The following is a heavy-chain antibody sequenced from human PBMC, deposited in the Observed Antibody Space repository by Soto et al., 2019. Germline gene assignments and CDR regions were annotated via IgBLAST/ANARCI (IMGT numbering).Heavy chain of an antibody. CDR2: ISAHSGDT. J-gene: IGHJ6*02. D-gene: IGHD3-3*01. CDR1: GYTFNNYG. Sequence: QVQLVQSGAEVKKPGASVKVSCKASGYTFNNYGINWVRQAPGQGLEWMGWISAHSGDTNYAQKVQGRVTMTTDTTTSTAYMALRSLRSADTAVYYCARGYDFWSGYFKVGNYHYDMDVWGQGTTVTVSS. V-gene: IGHV1-18*01. CDR3: ARGYDFWSGYFKVGNYHYDMDV.